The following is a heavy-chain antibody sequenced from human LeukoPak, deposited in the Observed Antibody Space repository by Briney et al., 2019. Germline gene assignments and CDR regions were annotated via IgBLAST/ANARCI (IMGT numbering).Heavy chain of an antibody. V-gene: IGHV1-18*01. Sequence: ASVKVSCKASGYTFTSYGISWVRQAPGQGLEWMGWISAYNGNTNYAQKLQGRVTMTTDTSTSTAYMELRSLRSDDTAVYYCARSMEQQLVHNYYYYMDVWGKGTTVTISS. D-gene: IGHD6-13*01. J-gene: IGHJ6*03. CDR3: ARSMEQQLVHNYYYYMDV. CDR1: GYTFTSYG. CDR2: ISAYNGNT.